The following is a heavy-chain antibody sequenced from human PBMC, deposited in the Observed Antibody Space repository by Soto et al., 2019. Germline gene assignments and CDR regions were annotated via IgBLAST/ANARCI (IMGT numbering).Heavy chain of an antibody. J-gene: IGHJ4*02. Sequence: SETLPLTCTVSGGSISSDDYYWSWIRQPPGKGLEWIGYISYSGNTYYNPSLQNRVALSVDTSKNQFSLKLISVTATDTAVYYCARASTVTTAARFDSCGQGALVTVSS. CDR3: ARASTVTTAARFDS. CDR2: ISYSGNT. V-gene: IGHV4-30-4*01. D-gene: IGHD4-17*01. CDR1: GGSISSDDYY.